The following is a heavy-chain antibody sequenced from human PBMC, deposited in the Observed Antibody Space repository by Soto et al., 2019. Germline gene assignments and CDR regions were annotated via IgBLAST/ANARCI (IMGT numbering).Heavy chain of an antibody. Sequence: PSETLSLTCTVSGGSISSSSYYWGWIRQPPGKGLEWIGSIYYSGSTYYNPSLKSRVTISVDTSKNQFSLKLSSVTAADTAVYYCARTYTVTSLDVWGKGTTVTVSS. J-gene: IGHJ6*04. V-gene: IGHV4-39*01. D-gene: IGHD4-17*01. CDR1: GGSISSSSYY. CDR2: IYYSGST. CDR3: ARTYTVTSLDV.